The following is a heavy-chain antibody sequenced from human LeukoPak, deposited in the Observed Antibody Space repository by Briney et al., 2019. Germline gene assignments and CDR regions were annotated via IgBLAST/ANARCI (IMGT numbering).Heavy chain of an antibody. CDR3: ARDRAGYCSSTSCFDTFDM. CDR1: GYTFTGYY. D-gene: IGHD2-2*01. J-gene: IGHJ3*02. Sequence: ASVKVSCKASGYTFTGYYMHWVRQAPGQGLGWMGWINPNSGGTNYAQKFQGRVTMTRDTSVSTAYMELSRLRSDDTAVYYCARDRAGYCSSTSCFDTFDMWGQGTMVAVSS. CDR2: INPNSGGT. V-gene: IGHV1-2*02.